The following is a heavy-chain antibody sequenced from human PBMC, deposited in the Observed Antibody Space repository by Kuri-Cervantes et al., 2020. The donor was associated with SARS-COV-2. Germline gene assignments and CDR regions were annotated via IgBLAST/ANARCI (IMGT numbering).Heavy chain of an antibody. CDR1: GGSISSSSYY. J-gene: IGHJ5*02. CDR2: IYYSGST. V-gene: IGHV4-39*01. CDR3: ARQMMSSITIFGVVITRNWFDP. Sequence: SETLSLTCTVSGGSISSSSYYWGWIRQPPGKGLEWIGSIYYSGSTYYNPSLKSRVTISVDTSKNQFSLKLSSVTAADMAVYYCARQMMSSITIFGVVITRNWFDPWGQGTLVTVSS. D-gene: IGHD3-3*01.